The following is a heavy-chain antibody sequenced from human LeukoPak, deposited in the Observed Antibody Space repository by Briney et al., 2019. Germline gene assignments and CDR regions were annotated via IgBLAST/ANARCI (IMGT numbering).Heavy chain of an antibody. CDR1: GFTFSIHG. CDR3: AKVQDTAMVTTPDNFDY. J-gene: IGHJ4*02. CDR2: ISGSGGST. D-gene: IGHD5-18*01. V-gene: IGHV3-23*01. Sequence: GGSLRLSCAASGFTFSIHGMNWVRQAPGKGLEWVSAISGSGGSTYYADSVKGRFTISRDNSKNTLYLQMNSLRAEDTAVYYCAKVQDTAMVTTPDNFDYWGQGTLVTVSS.